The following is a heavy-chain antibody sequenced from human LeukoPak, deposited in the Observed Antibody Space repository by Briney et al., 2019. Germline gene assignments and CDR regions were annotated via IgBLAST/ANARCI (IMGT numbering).Heavy chain of an antibody. CDR3: ARQDYAGYFDY. CDR2: INHSGST. Sequence: PSETLSLTCAVYGGSFSGYYWSWIRQPPGKGLEWIGEINHSGSTNYNPSLKSRVTISVDTSKNQFSLKLSPVTAADTAVYYCARQDYAGYFDYWGQGTLVTVSS. J-gene: IGHJ4*02. D-gene: IGHD4-17*01. CDR1: GGSFSGYY. V-gene: IGHV4-34*01.